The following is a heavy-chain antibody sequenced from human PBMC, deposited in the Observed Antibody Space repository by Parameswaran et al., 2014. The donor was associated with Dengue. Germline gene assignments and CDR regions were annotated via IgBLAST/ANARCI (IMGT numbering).Heavy chain of an antibody. CDR2: INPNSGGT. J-gene: IGHJ4*02. V-gene: IGHV1-2*04. Sequence: WVRQAPGQGLEWMGWINPNSGGTNYAQKFQGWVTMTRDTSISTAYMELSRLRSDDTAVYYCAREVYSGSYYDYVGPGNPGHRLL. D-gene: IGHD1-26*01. CDR3: AREVYSGSYYDY.